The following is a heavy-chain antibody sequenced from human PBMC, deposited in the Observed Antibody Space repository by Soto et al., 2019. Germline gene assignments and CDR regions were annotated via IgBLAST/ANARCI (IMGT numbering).Heavy chain of an antibody. V-gene: IGHV3-30*03. CDR3: ARAAATNMYYDFWSGYYQYNWFDP. CDR1: VFAFSSYG. D-gene: IGHD3-3*01. J-gene: IGHJ5*02. CDR2: ISYDGSNI. Sequence: GGSLRLSCAASVFAFSSYGMHWVRQAPGRGLEWVAVISYDGSNIYYADSVKGRFTISRDNSKNTLYLQMNSLRAEDTAVYYCARAAATNMYYDFWSGYYQYNWFDPWGQGTLVTVSS.